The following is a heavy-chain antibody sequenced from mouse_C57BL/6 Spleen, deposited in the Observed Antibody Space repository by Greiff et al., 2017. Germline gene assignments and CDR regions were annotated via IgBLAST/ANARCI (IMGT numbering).Heavy chain of an antibody. D-gene: IGHD1-1*01. CDR1: GFTFSDYG. V-gene: IGHV5-17*01. CDR2: ISSGSSTI. J-gene: IGHJ1*03. CDR3: ARGTVVADWYFDG. Sequence: EVKLMESGGGLVKPGGSLKLSCAASGFTFSDYGMHWVRQAPKKGLEWVAYISSGSSTISYADTVKGRVTISRDNAKNTLFLQKTSLRSEDTAMYYCARGTVVADWYFDGWGTGTTVTVST.